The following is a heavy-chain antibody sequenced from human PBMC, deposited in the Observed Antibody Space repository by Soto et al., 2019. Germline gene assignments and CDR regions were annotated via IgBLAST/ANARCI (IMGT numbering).Heavy chain of an antibody. J-gene: IGHJ4*02. V-gene: IGHV2-5*02. CDR2: IYWDDDK. Sequence: QITLKESGPTLVRPTQTLTLSCSFSGVSLTTRGAGVGWIRQPPGKDLEWLALIYWDDDKRFTPSLRRRLTIIKGTPRNQVVLSMTNMDPVDTATYYCAHRQRDYYGSGSFDYWGQGTLVTVSS. D-gene: IGHD3-10*01. CDR1: GVSLTTRGAG. CDR3: AHRQRDYYGSGSFDY.